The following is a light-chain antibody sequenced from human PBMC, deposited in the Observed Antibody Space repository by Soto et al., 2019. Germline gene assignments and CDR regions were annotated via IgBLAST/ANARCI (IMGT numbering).Light chain of an antibody. V-gene: IGKV1-39*01. J-gene: IGKJ2*01. Sequence: IHMTQSPSSLSASVGDRVTITCRASQRITTYLNWYQQKPGKAPKLLISTAATLQGGVPSRFSGSGSGTDFTLTITTIQPEDFVTYFCQQSYSTPYTFGQGTKLEIK. CDR2: TAA. CDR1: QRITTY. CDR3: QQSYSTPYT.